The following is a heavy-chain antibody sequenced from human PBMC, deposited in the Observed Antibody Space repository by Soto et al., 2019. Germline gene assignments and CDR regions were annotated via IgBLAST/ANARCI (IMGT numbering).Heavy chain of an antibody. V-gene: IGHV3-21*01. CDR3: ARDGRGYDYGAFDI. CDR1: GFTFSSYS. Sequence: GGSLRLSCAASGFTFSSYSMNWVRQAPGKGLEWVSSISSSSSYIYYADSVKGRFTISRDNAKNSLYLQMNSLRAEDTAVYYCARDGRGYDYGAFDIWGQGTMVTVSS. CDR2: ISSSSSYI. D-gene: IGHD5-12*01. J-gene: IGHJ3*02.